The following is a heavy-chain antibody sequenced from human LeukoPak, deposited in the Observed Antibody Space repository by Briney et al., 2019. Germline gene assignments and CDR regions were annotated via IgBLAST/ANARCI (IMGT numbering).Heavy chain of an antibody. V-gene: IGHV5-51*01. CDR2: IYPGDSDT. D-gene: IGHD2-15*01. Sequence: WESLKISCKGSGYSFTSYWIGWVRQMPGKGLEWMGIIYPGDSDTRYSPSFQGQVTISADKSISTAYLQWSSLKASDTAMYYCARQSGYCSGGSCSNWFDPWGQRTMVTVSS. J-gene: IGHJ5*02. CDR3: ARQSGYCSGGSCSNWFDP. CDR1: GYSFTSYW.